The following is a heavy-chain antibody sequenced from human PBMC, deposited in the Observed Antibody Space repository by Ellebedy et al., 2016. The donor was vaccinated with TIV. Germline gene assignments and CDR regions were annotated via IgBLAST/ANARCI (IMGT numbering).Heavy chain of an antibody. V-gene: IGHV3-20*04. CDR2: INWSGDIT. J-gene: IGHJ4*02. D-gene: IGHD6-19*01. CDR1: GFMFEDYG. CDR3: ARETGWYIDY. Sequence: GESLKISCEVSGFMFEDYGMTWVRQFPGKGLERVSGINWSGDITEHTDSVKGRFTISRDNAENSLYLQMNSLRDEDTAVYYCARETGWYIDYWGQGTLVTVSS.